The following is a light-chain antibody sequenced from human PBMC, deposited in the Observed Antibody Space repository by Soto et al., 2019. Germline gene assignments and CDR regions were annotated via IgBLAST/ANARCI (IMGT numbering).Light chain of an antibody. J-gene: IGKJ4*01. CDR1: QSVSSGY. Sequence: EIVLTQSPGTLSLSPGERATLSCRASQSVSSGYLAWYQQKPGQAPRLLIYGASSRATGIPDRFSGSGSGTDFTLTISRLEPEDFAVYYCQQYGRSPLTFGGGTEMEIK. CDR3: QQYGRSPLT. CDR2: GAS. V-gene: IGKV3-20*01.